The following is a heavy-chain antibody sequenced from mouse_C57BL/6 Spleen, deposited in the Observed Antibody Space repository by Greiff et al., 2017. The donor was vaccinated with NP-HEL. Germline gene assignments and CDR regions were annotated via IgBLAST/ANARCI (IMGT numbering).Heavy chain of an antibody. V-gene: IGHV1-69*01. CDR2: IDPSDSYT. CDR1: GYTFTSYW. CDR3: TRARGRSMYY. J-gene: IGHJ4*01. Sequence: QVQLQQPGAELVMPGASVKLSCKASGYTFTSYWMHWVKQRPGQGLEWIGEIDPSDSYTNYNQTFKGKSTLTVDKSSSTDYMQLSSLTSEDSAVYYCTRARGRSMYYWGQGTSVTVSS.